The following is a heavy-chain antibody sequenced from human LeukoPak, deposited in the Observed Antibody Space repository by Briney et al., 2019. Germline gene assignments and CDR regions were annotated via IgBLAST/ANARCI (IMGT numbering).Heavy chain of an antibody. V-gene: IGHV3-23*01. CDR1: GFAFSIYA. J-gene: IGHJ4*02. D-gene: IGHD2-15*01. Sequence: GGSLRLSCAASGFAFSIYAMSWVRQAPGKGLEWVSTISGSGDNTYYAESVKGRLTISRDNSKNRLYLKMNSLRAEDTAVYYCAKAPVTTCRGAFCYPFDYWGLGTLVTVSS. CDR3: AKAPVTTCRGAFCYPFDY. CDR2: ISGSGDNT.